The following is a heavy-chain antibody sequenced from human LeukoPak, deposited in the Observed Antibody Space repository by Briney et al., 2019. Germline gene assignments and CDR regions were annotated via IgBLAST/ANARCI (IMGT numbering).Heavy chain of an antibody. J-gene: IGHJ5*02. CDR3: ARDMNGLT. D-gene: IGHD1-1*01. Sequence: PGGSLRLSCAPSGFIFGNYRMHWVRQAPGGGVVWVSRINSDGSGTDYAESVKGRFTISRDNAKNTLYLHMSSLRVEDTAVYYCARDMNGLTWGQGTLVTVSS. CDR1: GFIFGNYR. CDR2: INSDGSGT. V-gene: IGHV3-74*01.